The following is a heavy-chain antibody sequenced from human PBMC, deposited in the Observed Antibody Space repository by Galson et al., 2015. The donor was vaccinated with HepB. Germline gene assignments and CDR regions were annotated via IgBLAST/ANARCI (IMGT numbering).Heavy chain of an antibody. Sequence: SLRLSCAASGFSFSSYWMHWVRQAPGKGLEWVAVISHDGDFIRYADSVRARFTISRDNSKNTLYLQMNSLRTADTAVYYCVKGCDPTCHTIVLDPWGQGTLVTVSS. D-gene: IGHD3-9*01. CDR1: GFSFSSYW. J-gene: IGHJ5*02. CDR2: ISHDGDFI. V-gene: IGHV3-30*18. CDR3: VKGCDPTCHTIVLDP.